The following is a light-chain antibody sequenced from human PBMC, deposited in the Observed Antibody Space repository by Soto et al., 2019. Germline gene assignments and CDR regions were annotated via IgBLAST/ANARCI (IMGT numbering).Light chain of an antibody. V-gene: IGKV1-27*01. Sequence: DIQMTQSPSALSSSVGDRVTITCRASQGITTFLAWYQQKPGTVPKLLIYAASTLQSGVPSRFSGSGFGTDFTLNISSLQPEDVATYYCQKYSSAPFTFGPGTKVYIK. CDR3: QKYSSAPFT. CDR2: AAS. CDR1: QGITTF. J-gene: IGKJ3*01.